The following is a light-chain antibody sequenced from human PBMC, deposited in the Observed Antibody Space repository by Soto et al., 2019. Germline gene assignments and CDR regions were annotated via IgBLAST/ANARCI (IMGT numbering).Light chain of an antibody. CDR1: SSDIGIYNF. CDR3: CSYAGTFYV. CDR2: NVS. Sequence: QSALTQPASVSGSPGQSITIFCTGTSSDIGIYNFVSWYQQHPGKAPKLMIYNVSERPSGVPDRFSGSKSGNTASLTISGLQAEDEADYYCCSYAGTFYVFGTGTKLTVL. J-gene: IGLJ1*01. V-gene: IGLV2-23*02.